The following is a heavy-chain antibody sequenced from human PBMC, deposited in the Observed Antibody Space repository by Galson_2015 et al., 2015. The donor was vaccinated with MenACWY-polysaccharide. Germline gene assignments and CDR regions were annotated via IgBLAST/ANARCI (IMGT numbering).Heavy chain of an antibody. CDR1: DYSIRSGYF. CDR3: ARVEKYSGGIYILY. V-gene: IGHV4-38-2*01. D-gene: IGHD1-26*01. Sequence: SETLSLTCAVSDYSIRSGYFWGWIRQPPGKGLEWIASIFHSGTTYYNPSLKSRVTISVDTSKNQFSLKLSSVTAADTAVYYCARVEKYSGGIYILYWGQGTLVTVSS. J-gene: IGHJ4*02. CDR2: IFHSGTT.